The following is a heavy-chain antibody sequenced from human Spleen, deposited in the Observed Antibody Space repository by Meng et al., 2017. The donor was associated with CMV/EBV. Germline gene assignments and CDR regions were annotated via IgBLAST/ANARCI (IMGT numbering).Heavy chain of an antibody. CDR1: GYTFTDYY. D-gene: IGHD1-7*01. V-gene: IGHV1-2*02. Sequence: ASVKVSCKASGYTFTDYYLHWVRQAPGQGLEWMGWINPYSGGTNYAQKLQGRVTMTRDTSFSTAYMELSRLRPDDTAVYYCARDDYNSQNYFDPWGQGTLVTVSS. CDR2: INPYSGGT. CDR3: ARDDYNSQNYFDP. J-gene: IGHJ5*02.